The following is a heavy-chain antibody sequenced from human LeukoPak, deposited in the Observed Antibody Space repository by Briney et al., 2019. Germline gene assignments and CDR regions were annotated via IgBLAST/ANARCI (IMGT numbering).Heavy chain of an antibody. J-gene: IGHJ6*03. CDR1: GGSISRYY. CDR3: TRGSIAYYYMDV. D-gene: IGHD3-22*01. CDR2: KDYSGST. Sequence: SETLSLTCTVSGGSISRYYWSWIRQPPGKGLEWIGYKDYSGSTNYNPSLKSRVTISVDTSKNQFSLKLSSVTAADTAVYYCTRGSIAYYYMDVWGKGTTVTISS. V-gene: IGHV4-59*01.